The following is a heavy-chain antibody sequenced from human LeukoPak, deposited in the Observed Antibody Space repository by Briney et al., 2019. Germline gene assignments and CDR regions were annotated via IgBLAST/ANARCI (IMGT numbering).Heavy chain of an antibody. J-gene: IGHJ6*02. Sequence: PGGSLRLSCAASGFTFRRYWMSWVRQAPGKGLEWVANIKHDGSEDYYVDSVKGRFTISRAHAENSLYLQLNSLRDEDTAVYYCAREGMEKRRVLLHVSYTYYGLDVWGQGTTVTVSS. CDR1: GFTFRRYW. CDR2: IKHDGSED. CDR3: AREGMEKRRVLLHVSYTYYGLDV. D-gene: IGHD3-16*01. V-gene: IGHV3-7*01.